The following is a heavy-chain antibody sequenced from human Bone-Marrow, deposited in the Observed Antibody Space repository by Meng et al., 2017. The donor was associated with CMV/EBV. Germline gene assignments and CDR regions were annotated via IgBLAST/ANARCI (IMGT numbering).Heavy chain of an antibody. CDR2: INHSGST. Sequence: LRLSCAASGFTFSSYSMHWVRQVPGKGLEWIGKINHSGSTNYNPSLKSRVALLVHTSRNQFSLRLTSVTAADTAIYYCARGGSWFDPWGQGTLVTVSS. CDR1: GFTFSSYS. J-gene: IGHJ5*02. CDR3: ARGGSWFDP. V-gene: IGHV4-34*01.